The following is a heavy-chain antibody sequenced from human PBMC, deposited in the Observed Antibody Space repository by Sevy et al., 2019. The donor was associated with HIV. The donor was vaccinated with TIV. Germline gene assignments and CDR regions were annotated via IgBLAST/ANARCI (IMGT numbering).Heavy chain of an antibody. CDR2: TYYRSKWYN. J-gene: IGHJ6*02. CDR1: GDSVSSNSAA. V-gene: IGHV6-1*01. CDR3: ARDPPRGHWSYYYYGMDV. D-gene: IGHD3-16*01. Sequence: SQTLSLTCAISGDSVSSNSAAWNWIRQSPSRGLEWLGRTYYRSKWYNDYAVSVKSRITINPDTSKNQFPLQLNSVTPEDTAVYYCARDPPRGHWSYYYYGMDVWGQGTTVTVSS.